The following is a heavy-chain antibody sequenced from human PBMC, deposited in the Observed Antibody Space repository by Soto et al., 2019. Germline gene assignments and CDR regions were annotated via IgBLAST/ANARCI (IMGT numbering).Heavy chain of an antibody. D-gene: IGHD1-20*01. CDR2: ISWNSGNI. J-gene: IGHJ2*01. Sequence: EVQLVESGGGLVQPGRSLRLSCAASGFTFDDYAMHWVRQAPGKGLEWVSGISWNSGNIGYADSVKGRFTISGDNAKNSLYLQMNSLRAEDTALYYCAKDIRISVRQQGWYFDLWGRGTLVTVSS. V-gene: IGHV3-9*01. CDR3: AKDIRISVRQQGWYFDL. CDR1: GFTFDDYA.